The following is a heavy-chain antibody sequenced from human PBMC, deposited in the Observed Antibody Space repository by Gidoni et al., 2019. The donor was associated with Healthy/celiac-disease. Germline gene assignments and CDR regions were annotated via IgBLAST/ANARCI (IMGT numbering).Heavy chain of an antibody. CDR3: AKDRGSHYYAETAYFDY. J-gene: IGHJ4*02. V-gene: IGHV3-23*01. Sequence: EVQLLESGGGLVQPGGSLRLSCAASGFTFSSDAMSWVRQAPGKGLGWVSAISGSGGSTYYADSVKGRFTISRDNSKNTLYLQMNSLRAEDTAVYYCAKDRGSHYYAETAYFDYWGQGTLVTVSS. CDR1: GFTFSSDA. D-gene: IGHD3-22*01. CDR2: ISGSGGST.